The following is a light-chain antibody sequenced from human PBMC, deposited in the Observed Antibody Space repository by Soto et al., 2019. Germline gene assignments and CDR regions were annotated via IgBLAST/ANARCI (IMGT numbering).Light chain of an antibody. CDR1: SSNIGAGYD. J-gene: IGLJ2*01. V-gene: IGLV1-40*01. CDR2: GNS. CDR3: QSYDSSHVV. Sequence: QSVLTQPLSVSGAPVQRVTISCTGTSSNIGAGYDVHWYQQLPGTAPKLLIYGNSNRPSGVPDRFSGSKSGTSASLAITGLQAEDEADYYCQSYDSSHVVFGGGTKLTVL.